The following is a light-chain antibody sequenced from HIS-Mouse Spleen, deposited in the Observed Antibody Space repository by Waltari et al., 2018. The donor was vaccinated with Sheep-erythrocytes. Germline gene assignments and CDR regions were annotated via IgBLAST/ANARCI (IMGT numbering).Light chain of an antibody. J-gene: IGLJ3*02. CDR1: SSDVGGYNY. Sequence: QSALNQPRSVSGSPGQSVTISCTGTSSDVGGYNYVSWYQHHPGKAPKLMIYDVSKRPSGVPDRFSGSKSGNTASLTISGLQAEDEADYYCCSYAGSYTFWVFGGGTRLTVL. V-gene: IGLV2-11*01. CDR3: CSYAGSYTFWV. CDR2: DVS.